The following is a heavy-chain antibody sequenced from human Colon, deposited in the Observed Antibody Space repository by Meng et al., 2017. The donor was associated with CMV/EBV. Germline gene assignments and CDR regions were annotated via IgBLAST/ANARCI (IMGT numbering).Heavy chain of an antibody. V-gene: IGHV1-2*02. CDR3: ARGAPIVSIPACVGLRFDP. Sequence: ASVKVSCKASGYTFTAYYMHWVRQAPGQGLEWVGWIKPNTGGTNYAQNFQGRVTMTWDTSITTAYMDLNRLRSDDTAVYFCARGAPIVSIPACVGLRFDPWGQGTLVTVSS. D-gene: IGHD2-2*01. CDR2: IKPNTGGT. J-gene: IGHJ5*02. CDR1: GYTFTAYY.